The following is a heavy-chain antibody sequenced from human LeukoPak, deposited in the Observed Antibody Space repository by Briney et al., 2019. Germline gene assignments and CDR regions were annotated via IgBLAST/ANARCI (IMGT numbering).Heavy chain of an antibody. CDR2: MSPNSGNT. D-gene: IGHD4-17*01. CDR3: ARRYGDQSIYGYFYGLDV. Sequence: GASVKVSCKTSGYTFTNYDINWLRQAPGQGLEWMGWMSPNSGNTGYAQKFQGRVTMTRDTSISTAYMELSSLRSEDTAVYYCARRYGDQSIYGYFYGLDVWGQGTTVTVSS. CDR1: GYTFTNYD. J-gene: IGHJ6*02. V-gene: IGHV1-8*01.